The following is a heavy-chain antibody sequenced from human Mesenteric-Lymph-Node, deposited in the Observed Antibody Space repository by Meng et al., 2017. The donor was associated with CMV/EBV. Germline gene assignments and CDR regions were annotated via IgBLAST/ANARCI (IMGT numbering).Heavy chain of an antibody. Sequence: GEALKISCAASGFTFSNAWMSWVRQAPGKGLEWVGHIKSKTDGGTTDYAAPVKGRFTISRDDSKNTLYLQMNSLKTEDTAVYYCTTLCGTSCSGPIEGLDYWGQGTLVTVSS. CDR2: IKSKTDGGTT. J-gene: IGHJ4*02. CDR3: TTLCGTSCSGPIEGLDY. V-gene: IGHV3-15*01. CDR1: GFTFSNAW. D-gene: IGHD2-2*01.